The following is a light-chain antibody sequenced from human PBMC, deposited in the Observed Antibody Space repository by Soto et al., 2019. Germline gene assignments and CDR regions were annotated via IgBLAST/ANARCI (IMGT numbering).Light chain of an antibody. V-gene: IGLV2-14*01. J-gene: IGLJ3*02. CDR3: SSYTSSSTRV. CDR1: SSDVGGYNY. CDR2: DVS. Sequence: QSALTQPASVSGSPGQSITISCTGTSSDVGGYNYVSWYQQHPGEAPKLMIYDVSNRPSGVSNRFSGSKSGNTASLTISGLQAEDEADYYCSSYTSSSTRVFGGWTKLTVL.